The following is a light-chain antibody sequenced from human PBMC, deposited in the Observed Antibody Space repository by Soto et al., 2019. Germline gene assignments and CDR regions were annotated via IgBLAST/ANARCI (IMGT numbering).Light chain of an antibody. CDR3: QVRTNWSIA. V-gene: IGKV3-11*01. CDR1: QSVRSN. CDR2: GAS. Sequence: IVMTHSPATLSVSPGERVTLSCMASQSVRSNLAWYQQKPGQAPRLLINGASSRATGIPARFSGTGSGTDFTLTINNLEPEDFAVYYCQVRTNWSIAFGRGTRLEI. J-gene: IGKJ5*01.